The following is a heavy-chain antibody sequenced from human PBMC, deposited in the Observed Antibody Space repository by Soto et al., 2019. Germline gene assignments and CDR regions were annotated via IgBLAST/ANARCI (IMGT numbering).Heavy chain of an antibody. CDR3: ATGVIWIGYFTVDS. Sequence: QVLLVQSGAEVKKPGSSVKISCKASGGSFGNSAINWVRQTPGQGLEWLGGFIPAYRTLNYAQKFQGRVTITADESTGTAYMPLSSLASNDTAVYYCATGVIWIGYFTVDSWGQGTRVTVSS. V-gene: IGHV1-69*01. D-gene: IGHD3-3*01. J-gene: IGHJ4*02. CDR1: GGSFGNSA. CDR2: FIPAYRTL.